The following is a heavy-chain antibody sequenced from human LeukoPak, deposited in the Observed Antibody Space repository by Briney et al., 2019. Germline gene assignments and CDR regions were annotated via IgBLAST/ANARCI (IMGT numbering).Heavy chain of an antibody. Sequence: PSETLSLTCTVSGGSISSSSYYLGWIRQPPGKGLEWIGSIYYSGSTYYNPSLKSRVTISVDTSKNQFSLKLSSVTAADTAVYYCARHGHYDYVWGSYNWFDPWGQGTLVTVSS. D-gene: IGHD3-16*01. V-gene: IGHV4-39*01. J-gene: IGHJ5*02. CDR3: ARHGHYDYVWGSYNWFDP. CDR1: GGSISSSSYY. CDR2: IYYSGST.